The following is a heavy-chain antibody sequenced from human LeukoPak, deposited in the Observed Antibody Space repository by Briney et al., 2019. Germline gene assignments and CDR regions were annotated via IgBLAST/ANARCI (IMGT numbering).Heavy chain of an antibody. CDR1: GYTFTSYD. Sequence: ASVKVSCKASGYTFTSYDINWVRQATGQGLEWMGWMNPNTGNTGYAQKFQGRVTMTRDTSISTAYMELSSLRSDDTAVYYCARAGDYGDYVGWFDPWGQGTLVTVSS. J-gene: IGHJ5*02. V-gene: IGHV1-8*01. D-gene: IGHD4-17*01. CDR2: MNPNTGNT. CDR3: ARAGDYGDYVGWFDP.